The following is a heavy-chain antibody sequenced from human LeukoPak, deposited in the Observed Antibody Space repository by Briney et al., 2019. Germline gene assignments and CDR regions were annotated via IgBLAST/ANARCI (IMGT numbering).Heavy chain of an antibody. CDR3: ARGGQLSGFDY. V-gene: IGHV3-48*03. J-gene: IGHJ4*02. D-gene: IGHD6-6*01. Sequence: GGSLRLSCAASGFTFSSYEMNWVRQAPGKGLEWVSYISSSGSTIYYADSVKGRFTISRDNAKNSLYLQMNSLRAEDTAVYYCARGGQLSGFDYWGQGTLVTVPS. CDR2: ISSSGSTI. CDR1: GFTFSSYE.